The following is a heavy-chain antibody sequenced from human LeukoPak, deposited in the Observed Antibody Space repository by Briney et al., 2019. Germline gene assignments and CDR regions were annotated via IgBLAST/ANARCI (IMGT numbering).Heavy chain of an antibody. Sequence: AETLSLTCTVSGDSISSSSYYWGWIRQPPGKGLERIGSIYYSGSTHYNPSLESRVTISLDKSKNQFSLRLNSVTAADTAVYYCARDVVSAAISAFDIWGQGTMVTVST. CDR1: GDSISSSSYY. D-gene: IGHD2-2*01. CDR3: ARDVVSAAISAFDI. CDR2: IYYSGST. J-gene: IGHJ3*02. V-gene: IGHV4-39*07.